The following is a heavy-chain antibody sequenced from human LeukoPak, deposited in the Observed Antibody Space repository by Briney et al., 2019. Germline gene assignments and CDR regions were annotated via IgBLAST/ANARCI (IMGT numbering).Heavy chain of an antibody. CDR3: ARDQALFQWLLPLYFDY. J-gene: IGHJ4*02. CDR1: GYTFTSYG. CDR2: ISAYNGNT. V-gene: IGHV1-18*01. Sequence: ASVKVSCKASGYTFTSYGISWVRQAPGQGLEWMGWISAYNGNTNYAQKLQGRVTMTTDTSTSTAYMELRSLRSDDTAVYYCARDQALFQWLLPLYFDYWGQGTLVTVSS. D-gene: IGHD3-22*01.